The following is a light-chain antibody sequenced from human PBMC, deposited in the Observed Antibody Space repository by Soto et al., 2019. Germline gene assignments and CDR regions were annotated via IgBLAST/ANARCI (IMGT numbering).Light chain of an antibody. J-gene: IGKJ4*01. CDR2: AAS. Sequence: EIVLTQSPATLSVSPGERATLSCRASQSVGNNFAWYQQKPGQAPRLLIFAASTRATGVPARFSGSGSGTEFTLIISSRQSEDFGVYYCQQYGAWPLTFGGGAKVEIE. CDR1: QSVGNN. V-gene: IGKV3-15*01. CDR3: QQYGAWPLT.